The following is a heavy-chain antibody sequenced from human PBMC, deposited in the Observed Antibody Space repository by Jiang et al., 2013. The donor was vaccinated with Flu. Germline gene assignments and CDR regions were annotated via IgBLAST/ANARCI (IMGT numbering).Heavy chain of an antibody. Sequence: SVKGRFTISRDNANNSLYLLMNSLKPEDTATYFCARAWKFHCENWGQGTLVTVS. CDR3: ARAWKFHCEN. J-gene: IGHJ1*01. V-gene: IGHV3-11*06. D-gene: IGHD1-1*01.